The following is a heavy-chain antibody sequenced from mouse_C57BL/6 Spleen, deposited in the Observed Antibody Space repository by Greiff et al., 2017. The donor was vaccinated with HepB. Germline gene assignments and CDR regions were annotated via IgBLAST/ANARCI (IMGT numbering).Heavy chain of an antibody. V-gene: IGHV1-58*01. CDR3: ARSYSNYRYYFDD. J-gene: IGHJ2*01. CDR1: GYTFTSYG. D-gene: IGHD2-5*01. CDR2: IYPGNGYT. Sequence: EVQLQQSGAELVRPGASVKMSCKASGYTFTSYGMNWVKQRPGQGLEWIGYIYPGNGYTEYNEKFKGKATLTADTSSSTAYMQLSSLTSEDSAIYYCARSYSNYRYYFDDWGQGTTVTVSS.